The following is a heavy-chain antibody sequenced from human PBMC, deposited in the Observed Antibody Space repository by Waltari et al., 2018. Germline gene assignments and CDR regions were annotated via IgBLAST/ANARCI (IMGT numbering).Heavy chain of an antibody. Sequence: VQLIQSGAEVKKPGASVRLSCKVSGYSLTALSIHGVRPPPGKGLEWMGGFDPERRDTTYAQRFQGRVTMTEDTSTDTAYMELRSLTSDDTAVFYCATDWGYCSDDSCYVGERGDYWGQGTLVTVSS. CDR2: FDPERRDT. CDR1: GYSLTALS. D-gene: IGHD2-15*01. CDR3: ATDWGYCSDDSCYVGERGDY. J-gene: IGHJ4*02. V-gene: IGHV1-24*01.